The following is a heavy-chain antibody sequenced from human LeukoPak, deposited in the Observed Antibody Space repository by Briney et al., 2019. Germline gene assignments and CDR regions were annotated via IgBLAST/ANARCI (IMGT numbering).Heavy chain of an antibody. CDR1: GFTFSSYA. CDR3: AREGGYGVFDY. D-gene: IGHD2-15*01. J-gene: IGHJ4*02. Sequence: GGSLRLSCEASGFTFSSYAMHWVRQAPGKGLEWVAVISYDGSNKYYADSVKGRFTISRDNSKNTLYLQMNSLRAEDTAVYYCAREGGYGVFDYWGQGTLVTVSS. CDR2: ISYDGSNK. V-gene: IGHV3-30-3*01.